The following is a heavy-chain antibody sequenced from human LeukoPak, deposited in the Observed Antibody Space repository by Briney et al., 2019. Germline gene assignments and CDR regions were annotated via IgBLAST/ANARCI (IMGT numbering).Heavy chain of an antibody. D-gene: IGHD4-17*01. Sequence: GGSLRLSCAASGFTFSSYAMSWVRQAPGKGLEWVSGISGSGGSTYYADSVKGRFTISRDNSKNTLYLQVNSLRAEVTAVYYCAKDFYGDYGMDVWGQGTTVTVSS. V-gene: IGHV3-23*01. CDR3: AKDFYGDYGMDV. J-gene: IGHJ6*02. CDR1: GFTFSSYA. CDR2: ISGSGGST.